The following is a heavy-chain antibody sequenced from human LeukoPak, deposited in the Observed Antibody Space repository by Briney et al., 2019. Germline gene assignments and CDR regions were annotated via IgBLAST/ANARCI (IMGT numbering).Heavy chain of an antibody. CDR2: IYHTGST. CDR3: ARGPLGGESFDI. CDR1: GGSLSNHY. V-gene: IGHV4-4*07. J-gene: IGHJ3*02. D-gene: IGHD3-16*01. Sequence: TSETLSLTCTVSGGSLSNHYWNWIRHPAGTGLEYIGRIYHTGSTNYNPSLKSRVTLSVDTSNNQFSLNLTSVTAADTAVYYCARGPLGGESFDIWGQGTMVIVSS.